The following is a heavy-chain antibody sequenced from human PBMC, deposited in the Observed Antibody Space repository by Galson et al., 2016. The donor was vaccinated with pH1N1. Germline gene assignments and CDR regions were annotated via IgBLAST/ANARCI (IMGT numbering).Heavy chain of an antibody. Sequence: QSGAEVKKPGESLKISCKASGYSFTSQWIAWVRQVPGKGLEWVGVVNPGGSTIRYSPPFQGQVTIPSDKYINIAYLQWISLKASDTATYYWSRQNDFGDYRGGSFDIWGQGTMVIVSS. V-gene: IGHV5-51*03. D-gene: IGHD4-17*01. CDR3: SRQNDFGDYRGGSFDI. CDR1: GYSFTSQW. CDR2: VNPGGSTI. J-gene: IGHJ3*02.